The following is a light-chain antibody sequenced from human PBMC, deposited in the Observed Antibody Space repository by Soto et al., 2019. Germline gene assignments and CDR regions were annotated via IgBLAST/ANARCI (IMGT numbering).Light chain of an antibody. CDR2: EVS. V-gene: IGLV2-14*01. Sequence: QSALTQPASVSGSPGQSVTISCTGSSSDVGAYKYVSWYQKYPGRAPKLLLYEVSNRPSGVSNRFSGSKSGNMASLTISGRQAEDEAAYYCSSYRSTSTPVVFGGGTKLTVL. CDR1: SSDVGAYKY. J-gene: IGLJ2*01. CDR3: SSYRSTSTPVV.